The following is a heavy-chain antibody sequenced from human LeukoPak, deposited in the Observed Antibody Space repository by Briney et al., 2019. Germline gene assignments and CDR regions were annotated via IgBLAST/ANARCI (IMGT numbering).Heavy chain of an antibody. J-gene: IGHJ5*02. CDR2: INSDGSST. CDR1: GFTFSSYW. D-gene: IGHD6-13*01. CDR3: ARGGSSSWYRWFDP. V-gene: IGHV3-74*01. Sequence: GGSLRLSCAASGFTFSSYWMHWVRRAPGKGLVWVSRINSDGSSTSYADSVKGRFTISRDNAKNTLYLQMNSLRAEDTAVYYCARGGSSSWYRWFDPWGQGTLVTVSS.